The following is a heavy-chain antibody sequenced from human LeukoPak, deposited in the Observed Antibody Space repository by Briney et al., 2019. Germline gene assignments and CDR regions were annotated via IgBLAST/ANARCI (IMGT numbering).Heavy chain of an antibody. D-gene: IGHD3-10*01. CDR1: GFTFTSSA. CDR3: AVGVRGTGSYQIWGHAFDI. CDR2: IVVGSGNT. V-gene: IGHV1-58*02. J-gene: IGHJ3*02. Sequence: ASVKVSCKASGFTFTSSAMQWVRQARGQRLEWIGWIVVGSGNTNYAQKFQGRVTITADESTSTAYMELSSLRSEDTAVYYCAVGVRGTGSYQIWGHAFDIWGQGTMVTVSS.